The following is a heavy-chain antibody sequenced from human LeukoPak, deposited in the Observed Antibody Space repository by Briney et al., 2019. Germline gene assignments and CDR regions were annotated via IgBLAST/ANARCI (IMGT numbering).Heavy chain of an antibody. CDR3: ARVVPRVVAVLFLQFAASWFDP. CDR1: GGSFSGYY. Sequence: SETLSLTCAVYGGSFSGYYWSWIRQPPGKGLEWIGEINHSGSTNYNPSLKSRVTISVDTSKNQFSLKLSSVTAADTAVYYCARVVPRVVAVLFLQFAASWFDPWGQGTLVTVSS. D-gene: IGHD2-15*01. CDR2: INHSGST. J-gene: IGHJ5*02. V-gene: IGHV4-34*01.